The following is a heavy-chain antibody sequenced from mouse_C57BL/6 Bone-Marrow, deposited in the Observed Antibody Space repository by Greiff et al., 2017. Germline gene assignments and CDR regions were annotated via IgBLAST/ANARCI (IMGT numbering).Heavy chain of an antibody. CDR1: GFTFSDFY. Sequence: EVKLMESGGGLVQSGRSLRLSCATSGFTFSDFYMEWVRQAPGKGLEWIAASRNKANDYTTEYSASVKGRFIVSRDTSQSILYLQMNALRAEDTAIYYCARDPYTTVVGDWYFDVWGTGTTVTVSS. CDR3: ARDPYTTVVGDWYFDV. D-gene: IGHD1-1*01. J-gene: IGHJ1*03. V-gene: IGHV7-1*01. CDR2: SRNKANDYTT.